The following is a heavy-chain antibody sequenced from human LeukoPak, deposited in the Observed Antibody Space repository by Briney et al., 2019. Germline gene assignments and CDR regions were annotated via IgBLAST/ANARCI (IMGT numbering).Heavy chain of an antibody. J-gene: IGHJ6*03. CDR3: ARVPQRLGLSYYYYMDV. CDR2: IYTSGST. V-gene: IGHV4-4*07. CDR1: GGSISSYY. D-gene: IGHD3-16*01. Sequence: SETLSLTCTVSGGSISSYYWSWIRQPAGKGLEWIGRIYTSGSTNYNPSPKSRVTMSVDTSKNQSSLKLSSVTAADTAVYYCARVPQRLGLSYYYYMDVWGKGTTVTVSS.